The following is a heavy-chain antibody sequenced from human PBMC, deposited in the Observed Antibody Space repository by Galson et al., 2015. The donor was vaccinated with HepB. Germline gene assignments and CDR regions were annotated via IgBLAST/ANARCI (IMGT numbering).Heavy chain of an antibody. J-gene: IGHJ4*02. Sequence: SLRLSCAASGFTFNNYGMNWVRQAPGKGLEWVSYITSSGSAKYYADSVKGRFTVSRDNAKDSLYLQMNSLRDEDTAVYFCARDQSGTSCQDYWGQGTPVTVSS. CDR2: ITSSGSAK. CDR1: GFTFNNYG. CDR3: ARDQSGTSCQDY. V-gene: IGHV3-48*02. D-gene: IGHD2-2*01.